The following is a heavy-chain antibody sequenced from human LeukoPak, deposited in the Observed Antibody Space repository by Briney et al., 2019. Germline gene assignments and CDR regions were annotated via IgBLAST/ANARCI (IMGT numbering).Heavy chain of an antibody. D-gene: IGHD3-9*01. CDR3: AREKLRYFEKTGFDS. J-gene: IGHJ5*01. CDR1: GYTFTDYY. Sequence: ASVKVSCKASGYTFTDYYIHWVRQAPGQGLEWMGWINPNSGVTNYAQKFQGRVTMTGDTSISSGYMELSRLISDDTAVYYCAREKLRYFEKTGFDSWGQGTLVTVSS. CDR2: INPNSGVT. V-gene: IGHV1-2*02.